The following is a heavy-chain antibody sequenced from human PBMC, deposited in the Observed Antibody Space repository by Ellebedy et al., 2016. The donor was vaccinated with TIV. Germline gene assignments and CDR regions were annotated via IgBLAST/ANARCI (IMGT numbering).Heavy chain of an antibody. V-gene: IGHV3-74*01. CDR2: IDSDGSRT. Sequence: PGGSLRLSCAASGVTFSGYWMHWVRQAPGKGLEWVSRIDSDGSRTSYADTVRGRFTIPRDNAKNTLYLQMNSLRAEDTAVYYCARGATYESSGADYWGQGTLVTVSS. D-gene: IGHD3-22*01. CDR3: ARGATYESSGADY. CDR1: GVTFSGYW. J-gene: IGHJ4*02.